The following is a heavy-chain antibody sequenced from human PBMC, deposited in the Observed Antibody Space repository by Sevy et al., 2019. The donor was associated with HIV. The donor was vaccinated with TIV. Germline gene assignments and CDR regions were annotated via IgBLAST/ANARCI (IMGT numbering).Heavy chain of an antibody. V-gene: IGHV3-7*01. CDR1: GFTFSRYW. J-gene: IGHJ4*02. CDR2: IKQDGSEK. CDR3: ARGTEDY. Sequence: GRSLRLSCAASGFTFSRYWMSWVRQAPGKGLEWVANIKQDGSEKYYVDSVKGRFTISRDNAKNSLYLQMNSLRAEDTAVYYCARGTEDYWGQGTLVTVSS.